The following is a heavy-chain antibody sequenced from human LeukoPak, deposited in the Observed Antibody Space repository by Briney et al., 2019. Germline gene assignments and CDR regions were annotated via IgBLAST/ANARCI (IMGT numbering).Heavy chain of an antibody. V-gene: IGHV3-23*01. D-gene: IGHD3-10*01. CDR3: VTIYYASGNYYYFVY. Sequence: GGSPRLSCGASGLTFSSYAMSWVRQAPGRGLEWVSTIGVIGGRTFYADSVKGRFTISRDNSKNTLYLQMNSLRAEDTALYYCVTIYYASGNYYYFVYWGQGTLVAVSS. CDR2: IGVIGGRT. J-gene: IGHJ4*02. CDR1: GLTFSSYA.